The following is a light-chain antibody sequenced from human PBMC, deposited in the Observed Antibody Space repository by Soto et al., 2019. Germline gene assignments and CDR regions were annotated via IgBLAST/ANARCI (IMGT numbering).Light chain of an antibody. CDR3: QQSYSTPWT. J-gene: IGKJ1*01. V-gene: IGKV1-39*01. CDR1: QSISSC. CDR2: AAS. Sequence: DIQMTQSPSSLSASVGDRVTITCRASQSISSCLNWYQQKPGKAPKLLIYAASSLKSGVPSRFRGSGSGTEFTLTISMLQPEDVASYYYQQSYSTPWTFGQGTKVEIK.